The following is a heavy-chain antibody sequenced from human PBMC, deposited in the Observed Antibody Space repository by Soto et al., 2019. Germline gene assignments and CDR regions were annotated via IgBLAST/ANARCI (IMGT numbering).Heavy chain of an antibody. Sequence: GGSLRLSCAASGFTFSDYYMSWIRQAPGKGLEWLSYISDGSTDTHYADSVKGRFTISRDNAENSLYLQMDSLRAEDTAVYYCTKVGYHGPGSYKHPLWNWFDPWRQRTLVTVSS. CDR1: GFTFSDYY. V-gene: IGHV3-11*05. D-gene: IGHD3-10*01. CDR2: ISDGSTDT. J-gene: IGHJ5*01. CDR3: TKVGYHGPGSYKHPLWNWFDP.